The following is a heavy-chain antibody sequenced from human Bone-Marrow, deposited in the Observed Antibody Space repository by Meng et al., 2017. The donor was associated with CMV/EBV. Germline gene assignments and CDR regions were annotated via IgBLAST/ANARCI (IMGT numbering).Heavy chain of an antibody. CDR1: GFTFSSYA. CDR2: ISYDGSNK. D-gene: IGHD5-24*01. V-gene: IGHV3-30*04. Sequence: GGSLRLSCAASGFTFSSYAMHWVRQAPGKGLEWVAVISYDGSNKYYADSVKGRFTISRDNSKNTLYLQMNSLRAEDTAVYYCARVRESWNYYYYGMAVWGPGATVTCYS. CDR3: ARVRESWNYYYYGMAV. J-gene: IGHJ6*01.